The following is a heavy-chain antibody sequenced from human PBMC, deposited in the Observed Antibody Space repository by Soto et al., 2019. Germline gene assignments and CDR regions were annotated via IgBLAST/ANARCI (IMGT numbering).Heavy chain of an antibody. V-gene: IGHV4-59*12. Sequence: SETLSLTCTVSGDSISSYYWNWVRQPPGKGLEWVGYIFYSGATNYNPSLKSRVTISADTSKKQFSLKVSSVTAADTAIYYCTSGWSFDYWGQGXQVTVYS. J-gene: IGHJ4*02. CDR3: TSGWSFDY. CDR1: GDSISSYY. CDR2: IFYSGAT. D-gene: IGHD6-19*01.